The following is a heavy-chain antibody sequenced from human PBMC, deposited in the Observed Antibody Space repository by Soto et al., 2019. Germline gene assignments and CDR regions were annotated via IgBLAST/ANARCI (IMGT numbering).Heavy chain of an antibody. V-gene: IGHV3-21*01. J-gene: IGHJ4*02. CDR1: RFTFSSDS. CDR2: ISSSGSFM. CDR3: ARDPPTGTTLDWADS. D-gene: IGHD1-7*01. Sequence: VQLVESGGGVVQPGKSLRLSCAASRFTFSSDSMGWVRQAPGKGLEWVSSISSSGSFMNYADSVKGRFTISRDNAKNSLYLQMSGLKDEDTAVYYCARDPPTGTTLDWADSWGQGTLVTVSS.